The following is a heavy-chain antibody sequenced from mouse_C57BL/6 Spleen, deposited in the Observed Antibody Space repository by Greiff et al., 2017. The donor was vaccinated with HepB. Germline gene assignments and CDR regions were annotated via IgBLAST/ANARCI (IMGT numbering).Heavy chain of an antibody. CDR3: ARRYDGSSQYYLDY. V-gene: IGHV1-50*01. CDR1: GYTFTSYW. D-gene: IGHD1-1*01. CDR2: IDPSDSYT. Sequence: VQLQQSGAELVKPGASVKLSCKASGYTFTSYWMQWVKQRPGQGLEWIGEIDPSDSYTNYNQKFKGKATLTVDTSSSTAYMQLSSLTSEDSAVYYCARRYDGSSQYYLDYWGQGTTLTVSS. J-gene: IGHJ2*01.